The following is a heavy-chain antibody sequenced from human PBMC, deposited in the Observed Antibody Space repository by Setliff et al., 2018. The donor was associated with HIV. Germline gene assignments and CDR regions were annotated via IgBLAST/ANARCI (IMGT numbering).Heavy chain of an antibody. J-gene: IGHJ4*02. CDR1: GGSPIANTFA. CDR3: ARGPPFAY. V-gene: IGHV4-39*07. CDR2: VSYSGAT. Sequence: SETLSLTCSVSGGSPIANTFASTWIRQSPGKGLEYIGDVSYSGATMYTNYNPSLESRVTVSEDTSRHQFSLKLTSVTADDTGIYYCARGPPFAYWGQGLLVTVSS.